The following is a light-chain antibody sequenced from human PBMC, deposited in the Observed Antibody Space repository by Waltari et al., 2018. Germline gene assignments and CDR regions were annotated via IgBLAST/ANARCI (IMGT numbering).Light chain of an antibody. V-gene: IGLV8-61*01. CDR1: SGSVSTTYS. CDR3: ALSMGSGRWL. J-gene: IGLJ3*02. CDR2: ATT. Sequence: QTVVTQEPPLSVSPEGTVPLTCGLSSGSVSTTYSPYWFQTPPGQAPRTLIFATTTRCPGVPDRFSGAMLYQRAALTSTGAHAEDESDYLCALSMGSGRWLFGGGTKLTVL.